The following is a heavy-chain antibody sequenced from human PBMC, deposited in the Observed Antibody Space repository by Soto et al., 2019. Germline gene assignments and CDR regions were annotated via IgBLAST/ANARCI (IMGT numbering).Heavy chain of an antibody. J-gene: IGHJ4*02. Sequence: QVHLVQSGAEVKKPGASVKVSCTASGYTFTNFGISWVRQAPGQGLEWMGWISAYNGNTNYSQKFQGRVTMTTDTSTSTGYMELRSRRSDDSAVYYCAGGGPPIDYWGEGTLVTVSS. D-gene: IGHD3-16*01. V-gene: IGHV1-18*01. CDR2: ISAYNGNT. CDR1: GYTFTNFG. CDR3: AGGGPPIDY.